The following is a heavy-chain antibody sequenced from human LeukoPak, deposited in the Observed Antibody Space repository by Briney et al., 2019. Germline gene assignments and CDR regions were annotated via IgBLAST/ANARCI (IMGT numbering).Heavy chain of an antibody. CDR1: GITFSSYA. CDR3: APNWNLDY. V-gene: IGHV3-23*01. J-gene: IGHJ4*02. Sequence: GGSLRLSCAASGITFSSYAMSWVRQAPGKGLEWVSAISASGGSTYYADSVKGRFTISRDNSKNALYLQMNSLRAEDTAVYYCAPNWNLDYWGQGSLVTVSS. D-gene: IGHD1-1*01. CDR2: ISASGGST.